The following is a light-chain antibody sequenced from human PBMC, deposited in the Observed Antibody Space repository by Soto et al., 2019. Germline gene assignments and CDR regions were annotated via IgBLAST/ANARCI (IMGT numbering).Light chain of an antibody. CDR1: QSVSNN. Sequence: IVMTQSPATLSVSPGERATLSCRASQSVSNNLAWYQQKPGQAPRPLIFGASIRATGVPARFSAGGSGREFTLTVSSLQSEDFAFYYCQQYNDWPTYTFGQGTNLQIK. V-gene: IGKV3-15*01. CDR3: QQYNDWPTYT. CDR2: GAS. J-gene: IGKJ2*01.